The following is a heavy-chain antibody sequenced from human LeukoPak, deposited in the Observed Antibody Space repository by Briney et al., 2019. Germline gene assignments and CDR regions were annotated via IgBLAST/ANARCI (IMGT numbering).Heavy chain of an antibody. CDR3: ARDRGILTGQGAFDI. V-gene: IGHV3-21*01. J-gene: IGHJ3*02. CDR1: GFTLSSFG. CDR2: ISSSSSYI. Sequence: PGTSLRLTCAASGFTLSSFGMNWVRQAPGKGLEWVSSISSSSSYIYYADSVKGRFTISRDNAKNSLYLQMNSLRAEDTAVYYCARDRGILTGQGAFDIWGQGTMVTVSS. D-gene: IGHD3-9*01.